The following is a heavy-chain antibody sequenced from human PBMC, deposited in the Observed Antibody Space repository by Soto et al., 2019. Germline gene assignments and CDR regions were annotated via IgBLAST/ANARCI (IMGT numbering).Heavy chain of an antibody. J-gene: IGHJ4*02. CDR2: IYYTGAA. D-gene: IGHD2-21*01. V-gene: IGHV4-31*03. CDR1: GGSIDTGGFY. Sequence: QVQLQESGPGLVKPSQTLTLTCSVSGGSIDTGGFYWSWARQLPGKGLQWIGYIYYTGAAYYNPALNSRVVISLDTSANQFSLILTSLTAADTAVYYCASGTFNDISFDSWGQGRLVTVSS. CDR3: ASGTFNDISFDS.